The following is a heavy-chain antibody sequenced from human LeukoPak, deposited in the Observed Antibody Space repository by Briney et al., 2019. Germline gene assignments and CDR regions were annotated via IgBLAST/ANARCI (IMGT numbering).Heavy chain of an antibody. V-gene: IGHV1-2*02. J-gene: IGHJ4*02. CDR3: ARESDSSLTFIDY. Sequence: GASVKVSCKASGYTFTGYYMHWVRQAPGQGLEWMGWINPNSGGTNYAQKFQGRVTMTRDTSISTAYMGLSGLRSDDTAVYYCARESDSSLTFIDYWGQGTLVTVSS. CDR2: INPNSGGT. CDR1: GYTFTGYY. D-gene: IGHD4-11*01.